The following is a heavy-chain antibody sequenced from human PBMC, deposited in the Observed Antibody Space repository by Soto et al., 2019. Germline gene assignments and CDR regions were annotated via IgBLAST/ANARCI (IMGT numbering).Heavy chain of an antibody. CDR3: ATDTRYRSRWTYYIDYGLDV. CDR2: INPNSGAT. CDR1: GDSFTAYF. Sequence: ASVKVSCKASGDSFTAYFIIWVRQAPGQGLEWMGWINPNSGATNYAQKFQGRVTMTKDTSISSAYMELTRLTSDDTAVYYCATDTRYRSRWTYYIDYGLDVWGQGTTVTVSS. V-gene: IGHV1-2*02. J-gene: IGHJ6*02. D-gene: IGHD6-13*01.